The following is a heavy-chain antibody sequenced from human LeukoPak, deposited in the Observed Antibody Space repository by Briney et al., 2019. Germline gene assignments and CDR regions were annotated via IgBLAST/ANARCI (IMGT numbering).Heavy chain of an antibody. V-gene: IGHV4-59*08. CDR3: ARLNTAMVRKSFDY. Sequence: PSETLSLTCTVSGGSISSYYWSWIRQPPGKGLEWIGYIYYSGSTNYNPSLKSRVTISVDTSKNQFSLKLSSVTAADTAVYYCARLNTAMVRKSFDYWGQGTLVTVSS. D-gene: IGHD5-18*01. CDR2: IYYSGST. CDR1: GGSISSYY. J-gene: IGHJ4*02.